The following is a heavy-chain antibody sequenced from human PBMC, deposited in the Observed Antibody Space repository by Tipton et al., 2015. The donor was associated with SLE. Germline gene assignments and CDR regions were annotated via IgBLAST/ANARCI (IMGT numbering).Heavy chain of an antibody. CDR3: ARDTLYSSGPYFDY. D-gene: IGHD6-19*01. CDR1: GYTFTSYG. CDR2: IIPIFGTA. J-gene: IGHJ4*02. V-gene: IGHV1-69*13. Sequence: QSGAEVKKPGASVKVSCKASGYTFTSYGISWVRQAPGQGLEWMGGIIPIFGTANYAQKFQGRVTITADESTSTAYMELSSLRSEDTAVYYCARDTLYSSGPYFDYWGQGTLVTVSS.